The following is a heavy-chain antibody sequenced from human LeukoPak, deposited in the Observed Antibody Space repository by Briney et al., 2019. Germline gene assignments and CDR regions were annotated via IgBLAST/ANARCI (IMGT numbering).Heavy chain of an antibody. V-gene: IGHV4-59*01. CDR2: IYYSGST. Sequence: SETLSLTCTVSGGYISSYYWSWIRQPPGKGLEWIGYIYYSGSTNYNPSLKSRVTISVDTSKNQFSLKLSSVTAADTAVYYCARMNCSGGSCAVDYWGQGTLVTVSS. CDR3: ARMNCSGGSCAVDY. J-gene: IGHJ4*02. CDR1: GGYISSYY. D-gene: IGHD2-15*01.